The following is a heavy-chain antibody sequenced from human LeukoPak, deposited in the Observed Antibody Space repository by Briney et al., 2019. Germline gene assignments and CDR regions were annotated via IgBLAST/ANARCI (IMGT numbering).Heavy chain of an antibody. CDR1: GGSISSYY. CDR3: ARLGMVWFDP. CDR2: IYYSGST. Sequence: SETLSLTCTVSGGSISSYYWSWIRQPPGKGLEWIGYIYYSGSTNYNPSLKSRVSISVDTSKNQFSLKLSSVTAADTAVYYCARLGMVWFDPWGQGTLVTVSS. D-gene: IGHD7-27*01. J-gene: IGHJ5*02. V-gene: IGHV4-59*01.